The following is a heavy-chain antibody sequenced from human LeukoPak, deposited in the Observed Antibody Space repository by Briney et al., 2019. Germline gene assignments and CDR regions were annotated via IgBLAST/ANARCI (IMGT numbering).Heavy chain of an antibody. Sequence: PSETLSLTCAVYGGSFSGYYWSWIRQPPGKGLEWIGEINHSGSTNYNPYLKSRVTISVDTSKNQFSLKLSSVTAADTAVYYCARSSDSSGYYQFDYWGQGTLVTVSS. CDR1: GGSFSGYY. V-gene: IGHV4-34*01. CDR2: INHSGST. D-gene: IGHD3-22*01. CDR3: ARSSDSSGYYQFDY. J-gene: IGHJ4*02.